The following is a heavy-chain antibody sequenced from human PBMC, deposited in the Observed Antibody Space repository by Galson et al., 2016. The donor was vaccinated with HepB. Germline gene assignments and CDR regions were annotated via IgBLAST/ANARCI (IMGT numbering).Heavy chain of an antibody. V-gene: IGHV3-30*04. CDR2: ISNDGNNK. CDR3: ARDGGAAWIQLWFDN. J-gene: IGHJ4*01. CDR1: GFRFGTYA. Sequence: SLRLSCAASGFRFGTYAMHWVRQAPGKGQEWVAGISNDGNNKNYIDSAKGRFTISRDNFRNTLYLQLSSLRVDDTAVYYCARDGGAAWIQLWFDNWGHGTVVTVSS. D-gene: IGHD5-18*01.